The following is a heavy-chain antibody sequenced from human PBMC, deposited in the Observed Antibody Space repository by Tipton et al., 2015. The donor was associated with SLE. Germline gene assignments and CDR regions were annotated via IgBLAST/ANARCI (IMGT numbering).Heavy chain of an antibody. V-gene: IGHV4-31*03. D-gene: IGHD5/OR15-5a*01. CDR1: GGSISTSSYY. Sequence: TLSLTCTVSGGSISTSSYYWGWVRQLPGKGLEWISYIHYSGSAFYNPSLKSRVITSVDISKNQFSLKLNSVTAADTAVYYCAREVNIVDDSDAFDIWGQGTMVTVSP. CDR2: IHYSGSA. CDR3: AREVNIVDDSDAFDI. J-gene: IGHJ3*02.